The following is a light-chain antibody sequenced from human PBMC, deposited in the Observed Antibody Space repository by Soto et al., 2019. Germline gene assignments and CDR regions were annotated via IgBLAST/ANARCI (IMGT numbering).Light chain of an antibody. CDR1: QSVSRD. J-gene: IGKJ5*01. Sequence: GERATLSCRASQSVSRDLAWYLQKPGQAPRLLMYEASIRANGVPARISGSGSGTDFTLTISSLEPEDFAVYYCQQRSSWPITFGQGTRLEIK. V-gene: IGKV3-11*01. CDR2: EAS. CDR3: QQRSSWPIT.